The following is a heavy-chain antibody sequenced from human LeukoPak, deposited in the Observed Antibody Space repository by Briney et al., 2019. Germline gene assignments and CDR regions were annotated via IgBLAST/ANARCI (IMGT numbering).Heavy chain of an antibody. CDR3: AKGAAAGKVDWFDP. V-gene: IGHV3-23*01. CDR1: GFTFGTYG. J-gene: IGHJ5*02. Sequence: GGSLRLSCAASGFTFGTYGMYWVRQAPGKGLEWVSAISAGAGSTYYADSVKGRFTISRDNSKNTLYLQMNSLRADDTAVYYCAKGAAAGKVDWFDPWGQGTLVTVSS. D-gene: IGHD6-13*01. CDR2: ISAGAGST.